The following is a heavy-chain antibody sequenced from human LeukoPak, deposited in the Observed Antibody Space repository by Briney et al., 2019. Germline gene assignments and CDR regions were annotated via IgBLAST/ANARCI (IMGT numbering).Heavy chain of an antibody. J-gene: IGHJ3*02. CDR3: ARDHSGSKSDAFDI. Sequence: PSETLSLTCTVSGGSISSGDYYWSWIRQPPGKGLEWIGYIYYSGSTYYNPSLKSRVTISVDTSKNQFSLKLSSVTAADTAVYYCARDHSGSKSDAFDIWGQGTMVTVSS. D-gene: IGHD3-22*01. V-gene: IGHV4-30-4*08. CDR2: IYYSGST. CDR1: GGSISSGDYY.